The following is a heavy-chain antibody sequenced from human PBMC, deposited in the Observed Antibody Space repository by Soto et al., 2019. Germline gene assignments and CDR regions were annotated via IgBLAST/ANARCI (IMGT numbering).Heavy chain of an antibody. CDR2: ISAYNGNT. CDR3: ARDALPGIAAQDFNWFDP. J-gene: IGHJ5*02. D-gene: IGHD6-25*01. V-gene: IGHV1-18*01. CDR1: GYTFTSYG. Sequence: ASVKVSCKASGYTFTSYGISWVRQAPGQGLEWMGWISAYNGNTNYAQKLQGRVTMTTDTSTSAAYMELRSLRSDDTAVYYCARDALPGIAAQDFNWFDPWGQGTLVTVSS.